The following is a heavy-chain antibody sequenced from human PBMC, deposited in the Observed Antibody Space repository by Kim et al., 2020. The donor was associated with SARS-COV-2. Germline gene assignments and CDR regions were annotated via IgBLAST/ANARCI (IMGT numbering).Heavy chain of an antibody. CDR3: ARDLRWFDP. V-gene: IGHV4-59*01. J-gene: IGHJ5*02. CDR2: GST. Sequence: GSTTYHPSLKSRVTISVDTSKNQFSLKLSSVTAADTAVYYCARDLRWFDPWGQGTLVTVSS.